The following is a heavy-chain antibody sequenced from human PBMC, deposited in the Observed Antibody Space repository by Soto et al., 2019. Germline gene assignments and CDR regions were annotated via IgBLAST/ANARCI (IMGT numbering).Heavy chain of an antibody. J-gene: IGHJ6*02. Sequence: GGSLRLSCAASGFTFSDYYMSWIRQAPGKGLEWVSYISSSGSTIYYADSVKGRFTISRDNAKNSLYLQMNSLRAEDTAVYYCARDRGREDFWSGYYPSPNYYYYGMDVWGQGTTVTVSS. CDR3: ARDRGREDFWSGYYPSPNYYYYGMDV. D-gene: IGHD3-3*01. CDR2: ISSSGSTI. V-gene: IGHV3-11*01. CDR1: GFTFSDYY.